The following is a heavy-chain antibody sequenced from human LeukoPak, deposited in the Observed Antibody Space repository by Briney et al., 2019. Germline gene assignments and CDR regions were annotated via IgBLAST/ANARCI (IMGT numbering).Heavy chain of an antibody. V-gene: IGHV1-69*01. CDR1: GGTFSSYA. CDR3: ARERGSLPDSSGSYGMDV. J-gene: IGHJ6*02. CDR2: IIPIFGTA. D-gene: IGHD3-22*01. Sequence: GSSVKVSCKASGGTFSSYAISWVRQAPGQGLEWMGGIIPIFGTANYAQKFQGRVTITADESTSTAYMELSSLRSEDTAVYYCARERGSLPDSSGSYGMDVWGRGITVTVSS.